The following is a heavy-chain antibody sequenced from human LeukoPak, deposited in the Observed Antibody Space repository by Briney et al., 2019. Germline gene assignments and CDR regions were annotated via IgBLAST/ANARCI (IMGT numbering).Heavy chain of an antibody. V-gene: IGHV3-30-3*01. CDR3: ARGYYDSSGYYYDPLFDY. Sequence: SGGSLRLSCAASGFTFSSYAMHWVRQAPGKGLEWVAVISYGGSNKYYADSVKGRFTISRDNSKNTLYLQMNSLRAEDTAVYYCARGYYDSSGYYYDPLFDYWGQGTLVTVSS. D-gene: IGHD3-22*01. CDR2: ISYGGSNK. CDR1: GFTFSSYA. J-gene: IGHJ4*02.